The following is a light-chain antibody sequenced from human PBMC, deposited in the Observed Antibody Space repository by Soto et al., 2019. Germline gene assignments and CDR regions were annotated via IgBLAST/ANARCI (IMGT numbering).Light chain of an antibody. Sequence: QSALTQPPSASGSPGQSVTISCTGTSSDVGGYKYVSWYQQHPGKAPQLMIYEVNKRPSGVPDRFSGSKPGNTASLTVSGLQAEVVVDDYCSSDADGLNLEVFGTGT. CDR2: EVN. V-gene: IGLV2-8*01. J-gene: IGLJ1*01. CDR1: SSDVGGYKY. CDR3: SSDADGLNLEV.